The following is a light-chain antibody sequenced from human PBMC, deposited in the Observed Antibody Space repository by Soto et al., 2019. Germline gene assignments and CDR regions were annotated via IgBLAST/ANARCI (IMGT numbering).Light chain of an antibody. CDR3: QQYRSSPYT. J-gene: IGKJ2*01. CDR2: GAS. CDR1: QSVSNSY. V-gene: IGKV3-20*01. Sequence: EIVLTQSPGTLSLSPGERATLSCRASQSVSNSYLAWYQQKPGQAPRLLIFGASDRSTGIPDRFSGSGSGTDFTLTISRLEPEDFAVYYCQQYRSSPYTFGQGTKLEIK.